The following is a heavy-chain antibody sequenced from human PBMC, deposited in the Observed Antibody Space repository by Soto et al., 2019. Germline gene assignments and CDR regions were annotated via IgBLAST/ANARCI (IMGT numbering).Heavy chain of an antibody. CDR1: GGSIISYY. CDR3: AREKPVASTVWLDP. D-gene: IGHD4-17*01. J-gene: IGHJ5*02. V-gene: IGHV4-4*07. CDR2: VHTSGST. Sequence: SETLSLTCIVSGGSIISYYWSWIRRPAGKGLEWIGRVHTSGSTTYNPSLKSRVTMSVDTSKSQFSLKLTSVTAADTAVYYCAREKPVASTVWLDPWGHGTLVTVSS.